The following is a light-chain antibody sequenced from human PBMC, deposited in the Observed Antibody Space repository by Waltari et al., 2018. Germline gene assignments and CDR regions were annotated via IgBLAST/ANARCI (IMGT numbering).Light chain of an antibody. CDR2: EVT. CDR1: SGDVGGYNH. CDR3: CSYTRFATGV. V-gene: IGLV2-14*01. J-gene: IGLJ3*02. Sequence: QSALTQPASVSGSLGQSITISCTGTSGDVGGYNHVSWYQQHPGKAPKRMIYEVTYRPSGISNRFSGSKSGNTASLTISGLQAEDEADYYCCSYTRFATGVFGGGTKLTVL.